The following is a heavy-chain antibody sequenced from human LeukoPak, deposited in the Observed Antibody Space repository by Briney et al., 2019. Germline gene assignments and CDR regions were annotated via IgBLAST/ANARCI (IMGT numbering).Heavy chain of an antibody. CDR2: ISSNSSYI. Sequence: PGGSLRLSCAASGFTFSSYSMNWVRQAPGKGLEWVSSISSNSSYIYYADSVKGRFTISRDNAKNSLYLQMNSLRAEDTANYCVRDSHLLYSSSHPEYFQHWGQGTLLTVSS. V-gene: IGHV3-21*01. CDR3: VRDSHLLYSSSHPEYFQH. J-gene: IGHJ1*01. D-gene: IGHD6-6*01. CDR1: GFTFSSYS.